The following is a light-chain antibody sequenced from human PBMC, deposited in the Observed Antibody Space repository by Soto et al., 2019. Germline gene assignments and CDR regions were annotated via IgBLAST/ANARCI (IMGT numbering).Light chain of an antibody. CDR2: DAS. CDR1: QSVSNN. CDR3: QQYDDWPLT. J-gene: IGKJ5*01. Sequence: EIVLTQSPGTLSLSPGDRATLACRASQSVSNNYVAWYQQKPGQAPRLLIHDASTRATGIPARFSGSGSGTEFTLTISSLQSEDFAVYYCQQYDDWPLTFGQGTRLEIK. V-gene: IGKV3-15*01.